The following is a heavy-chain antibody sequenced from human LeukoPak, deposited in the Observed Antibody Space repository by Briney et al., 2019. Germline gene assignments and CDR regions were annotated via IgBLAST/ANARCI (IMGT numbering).Heavy chain of an antibody. V-gene: IGHV3-7*01. D-gene: IGHD3-10*01. CDR2: IKEDGSEK. J-gene: IGHJ5*02. Sequence: GGSLRLSCAATGFTFSTYWMNWVRQAPGKGLEWVANIKEDGSEKYYVDSVKGRFTISRDNAKNSLYLQMNSLRAEDTAVYYCAPFGELLPPWGQGTLVTVSS. CDR1: GFTFSTYW. CDR3: APFGELLPP.